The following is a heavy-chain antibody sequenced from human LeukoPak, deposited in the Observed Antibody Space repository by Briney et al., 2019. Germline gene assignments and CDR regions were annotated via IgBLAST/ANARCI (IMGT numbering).Heavy chain of an antibody. CDR3: ARARYYYGMDV. Sequence: SETLSLTCTVSGGSISSYYWSWIRQPPGKGLEWIGYIYYSGSTNYNPSLKSRVTISVDTSKNQFSLKLSSVTAADTAVYYCARARYYYGMDVWGQGTTVTVSS. CDR2: IYYSGST. V-gene: IGHV4-59*12. CDR1: GGSISSYY. J-gene: IGHJ6*02.